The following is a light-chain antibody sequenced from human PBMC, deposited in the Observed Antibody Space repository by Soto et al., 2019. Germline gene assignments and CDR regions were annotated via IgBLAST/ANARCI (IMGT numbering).Light chain of an antibody. CDR3: QQYIDWPPGT. CDR2: GTS. CDR1: QNISRS. Sequence: EIVITQSLVTLSVSPGDRATLSCRASQNISRSLAWYQQKPGQGPSLLIYGTSTRATGIPARFSGSGSGTEFTLTISSLQSEDFAVYYCQQYIDWPPGTFGQGTKVDIK. J-gene: IGKJ1*01. V-gene: IGKV3-15*01.